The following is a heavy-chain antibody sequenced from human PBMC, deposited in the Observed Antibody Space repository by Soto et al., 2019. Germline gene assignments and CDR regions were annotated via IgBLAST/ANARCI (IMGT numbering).Heavy chain of an antibody. V-gene: IGHV3-23*01. Sequence: GGSTRLSCAACGFTLSSYAMNWVRQAPGKGLEWVSVISGSGGSTYYADSVKGRFTISRDNSKNTLYLQMNSLRAEDTAVYYCASRTSGWYFDYWGQGTLVTVSS. CDR2: ISGSGGST. CDR3: ASRTSGWYFDY. CDR1: GFTLSSYA. J-gene: IGHJ4*02. D-gene: IGHD6-19*01.